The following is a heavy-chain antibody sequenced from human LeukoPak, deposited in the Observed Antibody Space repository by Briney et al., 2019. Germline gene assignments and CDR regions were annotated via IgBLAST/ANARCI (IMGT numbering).Heavy chain of an antibody. Sequence: GESLKISCEASGYNFSNYWINWVRQKPGKGLEWMGIIYPGDSDTRYGPSFQGHVTISADRSANTAYRQWSRLEASDTAKYFCARKANGMAAPFDSWAQGTLVTVSS. J-gene: IGHJ4*02. D-gene: IGHD6-13*01. CDR3: ARKANGMAAPFDS. CDR2: IYPGDSDT. CDR1: GYNFSNYW. V-gene: IGHV5-51*01.